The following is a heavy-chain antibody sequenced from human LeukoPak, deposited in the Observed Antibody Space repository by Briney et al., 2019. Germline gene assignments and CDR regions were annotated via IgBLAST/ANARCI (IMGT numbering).Heavy chain of an antibody. CDR3: ARHDPVALFQRGMDV. J-gene: IGHJ6*02. D-gene: IGHD2-15*01. CDR2: IHYGGTT. Sequence: PSETLSLTCTVSGGSISGYYWSYIRQPPGKGMEWIGYIHYGGTTLYNPSLSSQVTMSVDTSKNQFSLKLNSVTAADTAVYYCARHDPVALFQRGMDVWGQGTTVTVSS. CDR1: GGSISGYY. V-gene: IGHV4-59*08.